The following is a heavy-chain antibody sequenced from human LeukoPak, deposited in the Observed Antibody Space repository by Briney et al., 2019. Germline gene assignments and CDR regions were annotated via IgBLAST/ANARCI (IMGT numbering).Heavy chain of an antibody. J-gene: IGHJ4*02. CDR2: FSAYNGNT. CDR1: GYTFTNYG. Sequence: ASVKVSCKASGYTFTNYGITWVRQAPGQGLEWRGWFSAYNGNTNYAQKLQDRVTMTTDTSTNTAYMELRSLRSDDTAVYFCARGVAGTEGLFEYWGQGTLVTVSS. D-gene: IGHD6-19*01. CDR3: ARGVAGTEGLFEY. V-gene: IGHV1-18*01.